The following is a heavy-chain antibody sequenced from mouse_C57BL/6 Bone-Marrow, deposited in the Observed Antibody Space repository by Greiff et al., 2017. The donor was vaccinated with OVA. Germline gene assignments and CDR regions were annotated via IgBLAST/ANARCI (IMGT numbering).Heavy chain of an antibody. CDR1: GYSFTDYN. V-gene: IGHV1-39*01. Sequence: VEPGASVKISCQASGYSFTDYNMNWVKQSNGKSLEWIGVINPNYGTTSYNQKFKGKATLTVDQSSSTAYMQLNSLTSEDSAVYYCAFYYGSSYRYFDVWGTGTTVTVSS. CDR2: INPNYGTT. J-gene: IGHJ1*03. CDR3: AFYYGSSYRYFDV. D-gene: IGHD1-1*01.